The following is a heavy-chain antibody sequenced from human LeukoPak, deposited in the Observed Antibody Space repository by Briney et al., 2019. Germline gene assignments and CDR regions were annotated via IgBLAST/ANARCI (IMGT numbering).Heavy chain of an antibody. CDR3: ARGITMIVQKINAMDV. Sequence: GGSLRLSCAGSGFTFSSYSMNWVRQAPGKGLEWVSYTSSGSSTVYYADSVKGRFTISRDNAKNSLYLQMNSLRDEDTAVYYCARGITMIVQKINAMDVWGQGTTVTVSS. CDR1: GFTFSSYS. V-gene: IGHV3-48*02. D-gene: IGHD3-22*01. CDR2: TSSGSSTV. J-gene: IGHJ6*02.